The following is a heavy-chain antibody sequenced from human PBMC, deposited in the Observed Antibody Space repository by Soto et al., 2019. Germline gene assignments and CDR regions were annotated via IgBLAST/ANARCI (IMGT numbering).Heavy chain of an antibody. CDR3: AKDRRAGGNSAFYFDF. V-gene: IGHV3-23*01. Sequence: GGSLRLSCAASGFKFSNYAMSWVRQAPGKGLEWVSLISATGGGTYYADSVKGRFTISRDNSHNTLYLQVHSLTAEGTAVYYCAKDRRAGGNSAFYFDFWGQGAQVTVSS. CDR1: GFKFSNYA. J-gene: IGHJ4*02. CDR2: ISATGGGT. D-gene: IGHD3-16*01.